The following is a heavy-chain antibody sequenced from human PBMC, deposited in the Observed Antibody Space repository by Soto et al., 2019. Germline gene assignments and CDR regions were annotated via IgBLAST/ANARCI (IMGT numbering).Heavy chain of an antibody. Sequence: SETLSLTCTVSGDSFTRNYWTWIRQSPGKGLEWIGHIYYSGSTKYNPSLKSRVIISVDTSKNHFSLKLSSVTAADTAVYYCARRYGSCFDYWGQGTLVTVSS. V-gene: IGHV4-59*08. CDR1: GDSFTRNY. CDR2: IYYSGST. CDR3: ARRYGSCFDY. D-gene: IGHD6-6*01. J-gene: IGHJ4*02.